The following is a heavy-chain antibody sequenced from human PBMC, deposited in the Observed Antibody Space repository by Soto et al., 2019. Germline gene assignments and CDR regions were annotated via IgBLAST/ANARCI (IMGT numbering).Heavy chain of an antibody. CDR1: GGSISSGGYY. Sequence: PSETLSLTCTVSGGSISSGGYYWSWIRQHPGKGLEWIGYIYYSGSTYYNPSLKSRVTISVDTSKNQFSLKLSSVTAADTAVYYCARYSSAAIFDPWGQGTLVPVYS. D-gene: IGHD6-25*01. CDR3: ARYSSAAIFDP. V-gene: IGHV4-31*03. J-gene: IGHJ5*02. CDR2: IYYSGST.